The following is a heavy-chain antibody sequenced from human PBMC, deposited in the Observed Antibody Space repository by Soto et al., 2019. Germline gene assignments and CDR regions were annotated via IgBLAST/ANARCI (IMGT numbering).Heavy chain of an antibody. V-gene: IGHV4-59*01. CDR3: ARDSAVGSSKRGFEY. CDR2: ISNSGHT. D-gene: IGHD2-2*01. CDR1: GGSISGYY. Sequence: VQLQESGPRLVRPSETLSLSCTVSGGSISGYYWNWIRQPPGRGLEWIGYISNSGHTKYNPSLKRRVSISVDTSKIQVSLNLRAVTAEDTALYYCARDSAVGSSKRGFEYWGQGTLVTVSS. J-gene: IGHJ4*02.